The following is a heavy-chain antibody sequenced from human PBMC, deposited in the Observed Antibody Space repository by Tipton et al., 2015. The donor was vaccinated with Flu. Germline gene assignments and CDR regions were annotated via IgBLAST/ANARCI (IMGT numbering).Heavy chain of an antibody. D-gene: IGHD2-2*01. CDR1: GFTFSSYG. CDR3: AKEEGYCSSTSCQITYYYYGMDV. CDR2: IRYDGSNK. Sequence: SLRLSYAASGFTFSSYGMHWVRQAPGKGLEWVAFIRYDGSNKYYADSVKGRFTISRDNSKNTLYLQMNSLRAEDTAVYYCAKEEGYCSSTSCQITYYYYGMDVWGQGTTVTVSS. V-gene: IGHV3-30*02. J-gene: IGHJ6*02.